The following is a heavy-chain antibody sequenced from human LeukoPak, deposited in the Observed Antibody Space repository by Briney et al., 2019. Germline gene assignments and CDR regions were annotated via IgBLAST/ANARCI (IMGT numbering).Heavy chain of an antibody. J-gene: IGHJ4*02. CDR2: ISSSSSYI. Sequence: KPGGSLRLSCAASGFTFSSYSMNWVRQAPGKGLEWVSSISSSSSYIYYADSVKGRFTISRDNAKNSLYLQMNSLRAEDTAVYYCAMWAGIAVNPLDYWGQGTLVTVSS. V-gene: IGHV3-21*01. CDR3: AMWAGIAVNPLDY. D-gene: IGHD6-19*01. CDR1: GFTFSSYS.